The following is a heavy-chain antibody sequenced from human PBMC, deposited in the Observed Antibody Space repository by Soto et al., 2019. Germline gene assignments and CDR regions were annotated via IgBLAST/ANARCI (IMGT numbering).Heavy chain of an antibody. CDR1: GFTFSSYA. CDR2: ISYDGSNK. CDR3: AREGEYYDILTGYFPSYYFDY. D-gene: IGHD3-9*01. Sequence: GGSLRLSCAASGFTFSSYAMHWVRQAPGKGLEWVAVISYDGSNKYYADSVKGRFTISRDNSKNTLYLQMNSLRAEDTAVYYCAREGEYYDILTGYFPSYYFDYWGQGTLVTVSS. V-gene: IGHV3-30-3*01. J-gene: IGHJ4*02.